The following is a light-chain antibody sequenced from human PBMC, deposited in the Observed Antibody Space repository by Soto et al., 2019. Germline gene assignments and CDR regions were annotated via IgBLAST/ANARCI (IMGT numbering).Light chain of an antibody. V-gene: IGKV3-20*01. J-gene: IGKJ1*01. CDR2: GAS. CDR1: QSVSSSY. CDR3: LQYHNLWA. Sequence: ELVLTQSPGTLSLSPGERATLSCRASQSVSSSYLAWYQQKPGQAPRLLIYGASSRASGIPARFSGSGSGTEFTLTISSLQSEDFTVYSCLQYHNLWAFGQGTKVDI.